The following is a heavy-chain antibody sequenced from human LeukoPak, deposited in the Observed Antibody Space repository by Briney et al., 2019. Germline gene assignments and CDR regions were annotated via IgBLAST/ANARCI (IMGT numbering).Heavy chain of an antibody. V-gene: IGHV3-30*18. CDR1: GSTFSSYG. J-gene: IGHJ4*02. CDR2: ISYDGSNK. D-gene: IGHD2/OR15-2a*01. CDR3: AKIRDFPWTNGAFDY. Sequence: GRSLRLSCAASGSTFSSYGMHWVRQAPGKGLEWVAVISYDGSNKYYADSVKGRFTISRDNSKNTLYLQMNSLRAEDTAVYYCAKIRDFPWTNGAFDYWGQGTLVTVSS.